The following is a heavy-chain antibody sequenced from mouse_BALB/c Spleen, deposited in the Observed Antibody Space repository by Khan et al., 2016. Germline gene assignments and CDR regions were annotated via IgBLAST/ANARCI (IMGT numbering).Heavy chain of an antibody. Sequence: QVQLQQAGPGLVAPSQSLSITCTVSGFSLTSYGVHWVRQPPGKGLEWLGVILAGGSTTSNSALMSRLSISKDNSKSQVFLKMNSLQTDDTAMYYCARLEDIWGQGTTLTVSS. CDR2: ILAGGST. V-gene: IGHV2-9*02. D-gene: IGHD1-3*01. CDR1: GFSLTSYG. CDR3: ARLEDI. J-gene: IGHJ2*01.